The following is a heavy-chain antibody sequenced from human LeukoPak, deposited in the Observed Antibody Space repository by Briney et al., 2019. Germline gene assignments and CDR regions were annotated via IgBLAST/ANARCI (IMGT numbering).Heavy chain of an antibody. CDR1: GGSMSTYY. V-gene: IGHV4-4*07. J-gene: IGHJ3*02. Sequence: SETLSLTCTVSGGSMSTYYWSWIRQPAGKGLEWIGRIHASGNTNYNPSLKSRVTMSVDTSKNQFSLKLSSVTAADTAVYFCARSGTRSGGAFDIWGQGTLVTVSS. D-gene: IGHD4-23*01. CDR2: IHASGNT. CDR3: ARSGTRSGGAFDI.